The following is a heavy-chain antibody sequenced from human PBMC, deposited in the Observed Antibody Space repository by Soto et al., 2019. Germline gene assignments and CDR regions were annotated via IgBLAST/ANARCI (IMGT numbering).Heavy chain of an antibody. CDR3: ARSGSYYPARNWFGP. CDR2: ISGFNDDT. D-gene: IGHD3-10*01. J-gene: IGHJ5*02. CDR1: GYTFTSYG. Sequence: QVQLVQSGAEMKNPGASVKVSCKASGYTFTSYGISWVRQAPGQGLEWMGWISGFNDDTNHAQKIQGRVTMTKGTSTSTAYMELRSLKSDDTAVYYCARSGSYYPARNWFGPWGQGTLVTVSS. V-gene: IGHV1-18*01.